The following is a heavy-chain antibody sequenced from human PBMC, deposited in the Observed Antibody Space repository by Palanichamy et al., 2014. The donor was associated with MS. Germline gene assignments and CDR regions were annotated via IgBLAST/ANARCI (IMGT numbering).Heavy chain of an antibody. Sequence: EVQLVESGGGLVQPGGSLRLSCAASGFIVSNYYMTWVRQAPGKGLEWVSLIDADGRTYYADSVKGRFTVSRDTSQSTLYLQMNSLRGDDTAVYYCAGDHGSSGCLRWGQGTLVTVSS. V-gene: IGHV3-66*01. CDR1: GFIVSNYY. J-gene: IGHJ4*02. CDR2: IDADGRT. D-gene: IGHD3-22*01. CDR3: AGDHGSSGCLR.